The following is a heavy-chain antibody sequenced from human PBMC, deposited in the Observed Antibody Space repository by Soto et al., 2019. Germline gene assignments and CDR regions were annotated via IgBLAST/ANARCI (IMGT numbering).Heavy chain of an antibody. D-gene: IGHD7-27*01. CDR2: IYYTGRT. Sequence: QVQLQESAPGLVKPSETLSLTCIVSGDSVTSGSYYWTWLRQPPGKGLEWIGYIYYTGRTKYNPSLQSRVTISVDTSKNDFSLNLSSVTAADTAVYFCAREWGLLPYYVMNVWGHGTAVTVSS. V-gene: IGHV4-61*03. CDR1: GDSVTSGSYY. J-gene: IGHJ6*02. CDR3: AREWGLLPYYVMNV.